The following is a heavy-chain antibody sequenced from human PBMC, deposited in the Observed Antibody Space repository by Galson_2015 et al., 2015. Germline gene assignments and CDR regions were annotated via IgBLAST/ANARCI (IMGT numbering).Heavy chain of an antibody. V-gene: IGHV3-23*01. CDR1: GFTFSSYA. CDR3: AKDRELYYYDSSGSGPPYYYYYGMDV. J-gene: IGHJ6*02. Sequence: SLRFSCAASGFTFSSYAMSWVRQAPGKGLEWVSAISGRGGSTYYAGSVKGRFTISRDNSKNTLYLQMNSLRAEDTAVYYCAKDRELYYYDSSGSGPPYYYYYGMDVWGQGTTVTVSS. D-gene: IGHD3-22*01. CDR2: ISGRGGST.